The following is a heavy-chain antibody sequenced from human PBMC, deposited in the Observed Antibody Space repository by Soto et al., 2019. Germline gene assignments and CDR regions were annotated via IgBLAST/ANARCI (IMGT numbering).Heavy chain of an antibody. Sequence: ASVTVSCTASGSTFTGYYMHWVRQDPGQGLEWMGWINPNSGGTNYAQKFQGRVTMTRDTSISTAYMELSRLRSDDTAVYYCARGQGFWSGYYTGLYDYWGQGTLVTVSS. J-gene: IGHJ4*02. D-gene: IGHD3-3*01. CDR3: ARGQGFWSGYYTGLYDY. CDR2: INPNSGGT. CDR1: GSTFTGYY. V-gene: IGHV1-2*02.